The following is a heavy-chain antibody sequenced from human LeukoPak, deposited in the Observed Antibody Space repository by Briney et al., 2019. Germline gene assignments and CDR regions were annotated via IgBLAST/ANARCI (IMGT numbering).Heavy chain of an antibody. V-gene: IGHV4-31*03. CDR3: ASSSNYYDSSGSRDYYFDY. CDR1: GGSISSGGYY. J-gene: IGHJ4*02. Sequence: SQTLSLTCTVSGGSISSGGYYWSWIRQHPGKGLEWLGYIYYSGSTYYNPSLKSRVTISVDTSKNQFSLKLSSVTAADTAVYYCASSSNYYDSSGSRDYYFDYWGQGTLVTVSS. CDR2: IYYSGST. D-gene: IGHD3-22*01.